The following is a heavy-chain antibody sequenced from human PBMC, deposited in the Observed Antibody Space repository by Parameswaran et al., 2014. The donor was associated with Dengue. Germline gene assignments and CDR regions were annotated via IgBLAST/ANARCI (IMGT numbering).Heavy chain of an antibody. J-gene: IGHJ4*02. Sequence: RWIRQPPGKGLEWIGYIYYSGSTNYNPSLKSRVTISVDTSKNQFSLKLSSVTAADTAVYYCARVGIAAAGHGFYYFDYWGQGTLVTVSS. V-gene: IGHV4-59*01. D-gene: IGHD6-13*01. CDR3: ARVGIAAAGHGFYYFDY. CDR2: IYYSGST.